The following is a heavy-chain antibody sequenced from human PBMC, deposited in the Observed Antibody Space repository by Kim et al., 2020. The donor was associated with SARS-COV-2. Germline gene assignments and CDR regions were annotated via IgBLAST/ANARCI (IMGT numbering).Heavy chain of an antibody. CDR2: IYFSGST. CDR1: GESIATSPYY. Sequence: SETLSLTCNVSGESIATSPYYWAWIRQTPGKGLEWIGSIYFSGSTYYNPSLKSRFTLSVDKSKNQFSLRVTSVTAADTSVYYCARQGSDSSDTFDPWGQGTLVSVSS. J-gene: IGHJ5*02. D-gene: IGHD6-19*01. CDR3: ARQGSDSSDTFDP. V-gene: IGHV4-39*01.